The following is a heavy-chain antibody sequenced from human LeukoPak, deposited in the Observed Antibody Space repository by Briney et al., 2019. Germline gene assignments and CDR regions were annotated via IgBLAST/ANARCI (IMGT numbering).Heavy chain of an antibody. D-gene: IGHD6-19*01. CDR1: GFTFSSYW. CDR3: AREWAGPSFDY. V-gene: IGHV3-7*01. CDR2: IKQDGSEK. Sequence: PEGSLRLSCAASGFTFSSYWMSWVRQAPGKGLEWVANIKQDGSEKSYVDSVKGRFTISRDNTKNSLYLQMNSLRAEDTAVYFCAREWAGPSFDYWGQGTLVTVSS. J-gene: IGHJ4*02.